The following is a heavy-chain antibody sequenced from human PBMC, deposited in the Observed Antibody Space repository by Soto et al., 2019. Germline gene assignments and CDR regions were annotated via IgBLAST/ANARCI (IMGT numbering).Heavy chain of an antibody. CDR1: GFTFSSYW. CDR3: ARKGSGSYPGAFDI. J-gene: IGHJ3*02. CDR2: IKQDGSEK. D-gene: IGHD1-26*01. Sequence: EVQLVESGGGLVQPGGSLRLSCAASGFTFSSYWMSWVRQAPGKGLEWVANIKQDGSEKYYVDSVKGRFTISRDNAKNSLYLQMNSLRAEDTAVYYCARKGSGSYPGAFDIWGQGTMVTVSS. V-gene: IGHV3-7*01.